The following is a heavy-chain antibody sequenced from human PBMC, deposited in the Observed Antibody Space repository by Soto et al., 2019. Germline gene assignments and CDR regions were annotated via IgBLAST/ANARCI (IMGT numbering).Heavy chain of an antibody. CDR2: ITPIIGIT. Sequence: QLVQSGAEVRKPGSSVKVSCKASGGTFSDYTISWVRQAPGQGLEWMGRITPIIGITNYAQKFRGRVTITADKSTSTVYMELSSMRPEDTAVYFCARGGTWFDPWGQGTLVTVSS. CDR3: ARGGTWFDP. V-gene: IGHV1-69*02. D-gene: IGHD3-16*01. J-gene: IGHJ5*02. CDR1: GGTFSDYT.